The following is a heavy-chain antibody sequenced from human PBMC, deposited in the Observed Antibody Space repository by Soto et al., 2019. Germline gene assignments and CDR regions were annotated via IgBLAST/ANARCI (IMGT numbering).Heavy chain of an antibody. CDR2: ISSSSSTI. J-gene: IGHJ3*02. Sequence: GGSLRLSCAASGFTFSSYSMNWVRQAPGKGLEWVSYISSSSSTIYYADSVKGRFTISRDNAKNSLYLQMNSLRAEDTAVYYCARDSSSMQLGAFDIWGQGTMVTVSS. CDR1: GFTFSSYS. D-gene: IGHD6-6*01. V-gene: IGHV3-48*01. CDR3: ARDSSSMQLGAFDI.